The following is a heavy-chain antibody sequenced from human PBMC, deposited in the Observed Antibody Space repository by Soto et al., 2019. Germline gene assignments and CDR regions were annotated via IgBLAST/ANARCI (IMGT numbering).Heavy chain of an antibody. J-gene: IGHJ6*04. CDR1: GGSVSSGSYY. Sequence: QVQLQESGPGLVKPSETLSLTCTVSGGSVSSGSYYWSWILQPPGKVLEWIGYIYYSGSTNYNLPLKSRDTMTVDTSKSPLALKLSSVTAADTAVYYCARDTSSGSYYDYYGMDVWGKGTTVTVSS. CDR2: IYYSGST. V-gene: IGHV4-61*01. CDR3: ARDTSSGSYYDYYGMDV. D-gene: IGHD3-3*01.